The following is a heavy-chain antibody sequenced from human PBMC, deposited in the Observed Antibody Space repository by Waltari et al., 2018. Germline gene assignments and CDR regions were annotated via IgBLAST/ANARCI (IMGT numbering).Heavy chain of an antibody. CDR2: IIGMGGST. V-gene: IGHV3-23*01. D-gene: IGHD2-21*02. CDR1: GFTFSSYA. J-gene: IGHJ4*02. Sequence: EVQLLESGGGLVQPGGSLRLSCAASGFTFSSYAMRWVRQAPGKGLEWVSAIIGMGGSTYYADSVKGRFTISRDNSKNTLYLQMNSLRAEDTAVYYCAKYGGNYRFDYWGQGTLVTVSS. CDR3: AKYGGNYRFDY.